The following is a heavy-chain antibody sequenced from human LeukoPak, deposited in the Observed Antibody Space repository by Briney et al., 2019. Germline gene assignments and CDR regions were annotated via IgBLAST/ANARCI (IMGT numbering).Heavy chain of an antibody. CDR3: ARTNFWSGQRLGYYYYYYMDV. V-gene: IGHV3-48*01. CDR1: GFTFSSYS. Sequence: PGGSLRLSCAASGFTFSSYSMNWVRQAPGKGLEWVSYISSSSSTIYYADSVKGRFTISRDNAKNSLYLQMNSLRAEDTAVYYCARTNFWSGQRLGYYYYYYMDVWGKGTTVTVSS. CDR2: ISSSSSTI. D-gene: IGHD3-3*01. J-gene: IGHJ6*03.